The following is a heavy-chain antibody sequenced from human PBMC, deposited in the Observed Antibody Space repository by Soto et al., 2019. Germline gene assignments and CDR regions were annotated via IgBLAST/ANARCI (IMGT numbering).Heavy chain of an antibody. V-gene: IGHV4-59*01. J-gene: IGHJ5*02. Sequence: PSETLSLTCTVSCGSISSYYWSWIRQPPWKGLEWIGYIYYSGSTNYNPSLKSRVTISVDTSKNQFSLKLSSVTAADTAVYYCARVYRYSSSWRYNWFAPWGQGTLVTVSS. CDR2: IYYSGST. CDR1: CGSISSYY. D-gene: IGHD6-13*01. CDR3: ARVYRYSSSWRYNWFAP.